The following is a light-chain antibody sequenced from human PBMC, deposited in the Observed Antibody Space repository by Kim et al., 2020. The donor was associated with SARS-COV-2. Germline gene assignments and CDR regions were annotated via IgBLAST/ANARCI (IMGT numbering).Light chain of an antibody. J-gene: IGLJ2*01. CDR3: NFRASSGNPMAV. Sequence: SSELTQDPAVSVALGQTVRITCQGDSLRSYYASWYQQKPGQAPVLVIYGKNNRPSGIPDRFSGSSSGNTASLTITRAQAEDEADYYCNFRASSGNPMAVF. CDR2: GKN. V-gene: IGLV3-19*01. CDR1: SLRSYY.